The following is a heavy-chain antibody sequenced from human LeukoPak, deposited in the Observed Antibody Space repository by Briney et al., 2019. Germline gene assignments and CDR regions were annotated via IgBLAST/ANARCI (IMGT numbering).Heavy chain of an antibody. J-gene: IGHJ4*02. CDR2: IWHGGGNE. Sequence: GGSLRLSCAASGFTFSSYVMHWVRQAPGKGLEWVAVIWHGGGNENYADSVRGRFTISRDNSKNTLYLQMTSLRAEDTAVYYCARDLGLSPFDYWGQGTLVTVSS. CDR1: GFTFSSYV. CDR3: ARDLGLSPFDY. V-gene: IGHV3-33*01. D-gene: IGHD7-27*01.